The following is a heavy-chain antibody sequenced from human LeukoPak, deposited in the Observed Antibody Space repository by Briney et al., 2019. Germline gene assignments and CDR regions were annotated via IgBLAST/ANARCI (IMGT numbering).Heavy chain of an antibody. V-gene: IGHV1-18*01. Sequence: ASVKVSCKASGYTFTSYGISWVRQAPGQGLEWMGWISAYNGNTNYAQKLQGRVTMTTDTSTSTAYMELRSLRSDDTAVYYCASMVRGAITEPPDYWGQGTLVTVSS. CDR3: ASMVRGAITEPPDY. CDR2: ISAYNGNT. J-gene: IGHJ4*02. D-gene: IGHD3-10*01. CDR1: GYTFTSYG.